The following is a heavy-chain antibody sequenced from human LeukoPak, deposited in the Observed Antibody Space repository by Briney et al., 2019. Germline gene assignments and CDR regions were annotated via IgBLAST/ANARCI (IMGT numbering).Heavy chain of an antibody. J-gene: IGHJ2*01. CDR2: INPSGGST. CDR3: ASDPGIAVAGPPYWYFDL. V-gene: IGHV1-46*01. D-gene: IGHD6-19*01. Sequence: ASVKVSFKASGYTFTSYYMHWVRQAPGQGLEWMGIINPSGGSTSYAQKFQGRVTMTRDTSTSTVYMELSSLRSEDTAVYYCASDPGIAVAGPPYWYFDLWGRGTLVTVSS. CDR1: GYTFTSYY.